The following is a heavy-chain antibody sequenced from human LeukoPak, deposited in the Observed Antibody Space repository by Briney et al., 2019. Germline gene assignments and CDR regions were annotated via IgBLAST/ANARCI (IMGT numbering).Heavy chain of an antibody. CDR3: ARNLIAATGAFEY. CDR2: IDWDDDK. Sequence: SGPTLANPTQTLTLTCTFSGFSLGDRGMCVNWIRQPPGKALEWLARIDWDDDKHYSTSLKTRLTISKDTSKNHVVLTMTNMDPVDTATYYCARNLIAATGAFEYWGQGTLVTVSS. V-gene: IGHV2-70*11. J-gene: IGHJ4*02. D-gene: IGHD6-13*01. CDR1: GFSLGDRGMC.